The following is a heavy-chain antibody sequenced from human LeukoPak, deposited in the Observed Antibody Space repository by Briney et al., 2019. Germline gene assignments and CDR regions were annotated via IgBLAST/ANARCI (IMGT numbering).Heavy chain of an antibody. D-gene: IGHD3-3*01. CDR1: GYTFTSYG. CDR2: ISAYNGNT. Sequence: ASVKVSCKASGYTFTSYGISWVRQAPGQGLEWMGWISAYNGNTNYAQKLQGRVTMTTDTSTSTAYMELRSLRSDDTAVYYCARRDYDFWSGYYYYSWFDPWGQGTLVTASS. J-gene: IGHJ5*02. V-gene: IGHV1-18*01. CDR3: ARRDYDFWSGYYYYSWFDP.